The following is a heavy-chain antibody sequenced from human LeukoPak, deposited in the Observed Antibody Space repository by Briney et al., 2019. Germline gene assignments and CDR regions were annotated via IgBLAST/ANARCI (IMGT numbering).Heavy chain of an antibody. Sequence: GGSLRLSCAASGFTFSSYGMHWVRQAPGKGLEWVAFIRYDGSNKYYADSVKGRFTISRDNSKNTLYLQMNSLRAEDTAVYYCAKDYGYDSSGFPAWGQGTMVTVSS. J-gene: IGHJ3*01. D-gene: IGHD3-22*01. CDR1: GFTFSSYG. CDR2: IRYDGSNK. CDR3: AKDYGYDSSGFPA. V-gene: IGHV3-30*02.